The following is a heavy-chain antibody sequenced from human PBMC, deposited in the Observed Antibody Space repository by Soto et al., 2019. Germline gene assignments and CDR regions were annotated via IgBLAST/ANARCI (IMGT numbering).Heavy chain of an antibody. CDR2: MYYSGNT. CDR1: GGSISSSSYY. D-gene: IGHD6-6*01. V-gene: IGHV4-39*01. CDR3: ARSSIRDYYFDY. Sequence: PSETLSLTCTVSGGSISSSSYYWGWIRQPPGKGLEWIGRMYYSGNTYYNPSLESRANISVDTSKNQFSLKLSSVTAADTAVYFCARSSIRDYYFDYWGHGTLVTVSS. J-gene: IGHJ4*01.